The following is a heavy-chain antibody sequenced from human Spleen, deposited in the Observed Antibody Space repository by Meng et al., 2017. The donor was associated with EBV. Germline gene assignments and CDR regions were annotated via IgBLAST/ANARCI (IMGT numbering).Heavy chain of an antibody. D-gene: IGHD5-18*01. J-gene: IGHJ4*02. V-gene: IGHV4-30-2*01. Sequence: HRQLQESGLGLVKPSQNLALTCAVSGVSISSGGYSWSWIRQPPGKGLEWIGYMHHSGSTYNNPSLKSRVTISVDRSKNQFSLKLSSVTAADTAVYYCAGGPTAMVTYFDYWGQGTLVTVSS. CDR3: AGGPTAMVTYFDY. CDR2: MHHSGST. CDR1: GVSISSGGYS.